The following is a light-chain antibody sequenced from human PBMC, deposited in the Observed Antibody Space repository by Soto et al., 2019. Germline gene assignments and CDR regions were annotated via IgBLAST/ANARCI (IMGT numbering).Light chain of an antibody. J-gene: IGLJ1*01. V-gene: IGLV1-40*01. CDR1: RAAYD. CDR2: GNN. Sequence: QSVLTQPPSVSGAPGQRVTISCTGRRAAYDVHWYQQVPGTAPKLLIYGNNNRPSGVPERFSGSKSGTSASLAITGLQAEDEADYYCQSYDSSVSGSKVFGTGTKVTVL. CDR3: QSYDSSVSGSKV.